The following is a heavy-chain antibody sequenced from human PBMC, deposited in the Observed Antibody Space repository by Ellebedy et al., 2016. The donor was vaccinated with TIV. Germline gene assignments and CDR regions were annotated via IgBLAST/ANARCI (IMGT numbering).Heavy chain of an antibody. CDR1: GDSVSSSSAA. Sequence: SQTLSLTCAISGDSVSSSSAAWNWIRQSPSRGLEWLGRTYYRSQWSQWYNDYAVSVKSRITINPDTSKNQFSLQLNSVTPEDTAVYFCARGGFSSSVFRFDYWGQGTLVTVSS. J-gene: IGHJ4*02. V-gene: IGHV6-1*01. D-gene: IGHD6-13*01. CDR3: ARGGFSSSVFRFDY. CDR2: TYYRSQWSQWYN.